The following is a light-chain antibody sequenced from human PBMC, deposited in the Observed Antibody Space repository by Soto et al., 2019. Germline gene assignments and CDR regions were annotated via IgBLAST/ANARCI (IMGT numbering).Light chain of an antibody. CDR2: DVS. CDR3: SSYTTSSTPPYV. J-gene: IGLJ1*01. V-gene: IGLV2-14*01. CDR1: SSDVGGYNY. Sequence: QSLLTQPASVSGSPGQSITISCTGTSSDVGGYNYVSWYQQHPGKAPKLMIYDVSDRPSGVSNRFSGSKSGNTASLTISGLQAEDEGDYYCSSYTTSSTPPYVFGTGTKVTVL.